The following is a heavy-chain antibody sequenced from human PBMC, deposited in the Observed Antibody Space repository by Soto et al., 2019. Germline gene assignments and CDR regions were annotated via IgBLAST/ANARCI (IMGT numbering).Heavy chain of an antibody. CDR2: TYYRSKWYN. V-gene: IGHV6-1*01. Sequence: SQTLSLTCTISGGSVSSNSVAWNWIRQSPSRGLEWLGRTYYRSKWYNDYAVSVKSRITINPDTSKNQFSLQLNSVTPEDTAVYYCARDGGDYGDDYYFDYWGQGTLVTVSS. D-gene: IGHD4-17*01. CDR1: GGSVSSNSVA. J-gene: IGHJ4*02. CDR3: ARDGGDYGDDYYFDY.